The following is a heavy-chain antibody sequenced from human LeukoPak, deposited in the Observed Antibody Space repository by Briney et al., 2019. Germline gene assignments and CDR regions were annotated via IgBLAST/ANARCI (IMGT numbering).Heavy chain of an antibody. CDR2: INSDGSST. Sequence: GGSLRLSCAASGFTFSSHWMHWVRQVPGKGLVWVSRINSDGSSTSNADSVKGRFTISRDNAKNTLFLQMNSLRAEDTAVYYCERGWSRYYYDSSGYFNDAFDIWGQGTMVTVSS. CDR1: GFTFSSHW. D-gene: IGHD3-22*01. CDR3: ERGWSRYYYDSSGYFNDAFDI. V-gene: IGHV3-74*01. J-gene: IGHJ3*02.